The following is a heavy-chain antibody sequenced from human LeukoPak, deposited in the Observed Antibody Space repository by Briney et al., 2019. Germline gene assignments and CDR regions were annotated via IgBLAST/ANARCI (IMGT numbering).Heavy chain of an antibody. D-gene: IGHD6-6*01. CDR2: IHHSGGI. CDR1: GDSISSDIW. CDR3: ARGGAARLHFQN. J-gene: IGHJ1*01. Sequence: SETLSLTCAVSGDSISSDIWWNWVRQPPGKGLEWIGEIHHSGGINYNPSLKSRVTISVDTSKNQFSLNLNSVTAADTAVYYCARGGAARLHFQNWGQGTLVTVSS. V-gene: IGHV4-4*02.